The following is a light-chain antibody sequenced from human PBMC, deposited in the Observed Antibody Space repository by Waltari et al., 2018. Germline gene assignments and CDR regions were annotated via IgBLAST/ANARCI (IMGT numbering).Light chain of an antibody. CDR1: SSNIGAGYD. CDR3: QSFDTSLSGFVI. CDR2: SRV. Sequence: QSVLTQPASVSGAPGQRVTISCTGTSSNIGAGYDVHWYQQLAGTAPKLLLFSRVKRPSGVAGGFSAPKSGTSASLVITGLQAEDEADYYCQSFDTSLSGFVIFGGGTKVAVL. J-gene: IGLJ2*01. V-gene: IGLV1-40*01.